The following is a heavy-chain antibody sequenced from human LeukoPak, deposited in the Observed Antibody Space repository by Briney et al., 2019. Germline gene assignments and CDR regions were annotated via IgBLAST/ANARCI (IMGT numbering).Heavy chain of an antibody. J-gene: IGHJ5*02. CDR1: GASISSYY. V-gene: IGHV4-59*01. D-gene: IGHD1-26*01. CDR2: IYISGST. Sequence: PSETLSLTCSVSGASISSYYWNWIRQPPGKGLEWIGNIYISGSTNYNPSLKSRVTISLDTSKDQFSLKLTSVTAADTAFYYCAKDWELGSWGQGTLVTVSS. CDR3: AKDWELGS.